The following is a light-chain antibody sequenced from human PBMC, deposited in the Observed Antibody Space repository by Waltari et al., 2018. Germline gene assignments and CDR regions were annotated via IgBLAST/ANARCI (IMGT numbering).Light chain of an antibody. CDR2: WAS. CDR3: QQYYDTPRT. J-gene: IGKJ2*01. V-gene: IGKV4-1*01. CDR1: QNILYNSNNKNY. Sequence: DIVMTQPPDSLAVSLGERATINCKSSQNILYNSNNKNYLAWYQQKPRQPPKLLIYWASTRESGVPDRFSGSGSGTDFTLTISSLQAEDVAVYYCQQYYDTPRTFGQGTKLEIK.